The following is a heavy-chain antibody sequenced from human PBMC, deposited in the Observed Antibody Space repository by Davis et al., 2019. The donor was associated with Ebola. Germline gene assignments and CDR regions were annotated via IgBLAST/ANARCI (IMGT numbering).Heavy chain of an antibody. V-gene: IGHV3-66*01. CDR1: GFTFGDYA. CDR2: IHSGGST. J-gene: IGHJ6*02. CDR3: ARERDRGYYDTSGHYHYYNYGMDV. Sequence: GESLKISCAAYGFTFGDYAMNWVRQAPGKGLEWVSVIHSGGSTYYADSVEGRFTISRDNSKNTLYLQMNSLRAEDTAVYYCARERDRGYYDTSGHYHYYNYGMDVWGQGTTVTVSS. D-gene: IGHD3-22*01.